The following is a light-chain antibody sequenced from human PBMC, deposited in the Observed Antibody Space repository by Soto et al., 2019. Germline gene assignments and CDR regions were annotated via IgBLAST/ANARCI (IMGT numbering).Light chain of an antibody. Sequence: EMVMTQSPATLSVSPGERATLSCRASQSVSSNLSWYLQNPGQAPRLLIYGASTRATSVPARVSGSGSGKEFNLTISRLKYEDFAVDHCQHYNSWPRAFGQGTKVESK. J-gene: IGKJ1*01. CDR2: GAS. V-gene: IGKV3-15*01. CDR3: QHYNSWPRA. CDR1: QSVSSN.